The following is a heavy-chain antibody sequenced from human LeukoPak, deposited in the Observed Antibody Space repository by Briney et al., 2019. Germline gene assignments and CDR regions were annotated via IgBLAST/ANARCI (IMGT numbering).Heavy chain of an antibody. J-gene: IGHJ6*03. CDR2: IIPFLGTP. Sequence: SVRVSCKASGGTFSRHGFTWVRQAPGQGLERMGGIIPFLGTPHYAQKFQGRVTITTDESTSAAYMEVRSLTSEDTGVYYCATTGQLVPDYYHYYMDVWGIGTTVTVSS. D-gene: IGHD6-6*01. V-gene: IGHV1-69*05. CDR1: GGTFSRHG. CDR3: ATTGQLVPDYYHYYMDV.